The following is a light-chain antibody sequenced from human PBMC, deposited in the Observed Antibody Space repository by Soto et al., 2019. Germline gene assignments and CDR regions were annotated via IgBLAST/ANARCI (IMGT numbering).Light chain of an antibody. Sequence: DIQMSQSPSTLSASVGDRVTITCRASHSISSCLAWYQQKPGKAPNLLIYAASTLESGVPSRFSGSGSGTEFTLTISSLQPDDFATYYCQQYNSYWTFGQGTKVDIK. CDR1: HSISSC. J-gene: IGKJ1*01. V-gene: IGKV1-5*01. CDR2: AAS. CDR3: QQYNSYWT.